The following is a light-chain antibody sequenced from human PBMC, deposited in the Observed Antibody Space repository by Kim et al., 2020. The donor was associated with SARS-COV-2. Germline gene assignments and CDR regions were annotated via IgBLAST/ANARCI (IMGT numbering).Light chain of an antibody. Sequence: IQMTQSPSSVSASVGDSVTITCRASHDIGTSLAWFQQRPGKAPNSLIHAASTLKSVVPSKFSGSGSGTDVTLIIRGLQPEDSATYYCQQYDSDPLNFDGGTKVDSK. V-gene: IGKV1-16*02. J-gene: IGKJ4*01. CDR1: HDIGTS. CDR2: AAS. CDR3: QQYDSDPLN.